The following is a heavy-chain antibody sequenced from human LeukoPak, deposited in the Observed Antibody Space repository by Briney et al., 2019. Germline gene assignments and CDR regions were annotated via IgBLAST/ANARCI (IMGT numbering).Heavy chain of an antibody. J-gene: IGHJ5*01. CDR3: AVGDYHSRGTSYRHFFDS. CDR1: GYTFTGFD. Sequence: ASVKVSCKTSGYTFTGFDINWVRQASGQGLEWMGWMAPDSGNTDSALKFQGRLSMTRDTSINTAYMELSSLTSEDTAVYYCAVGDYHSRGTSYRHFFDSWGQGTLITVSS. CDR2: MAPDSGNT. V-gene: IGHV1-8*01. D-gene: IGHD1-26*01.